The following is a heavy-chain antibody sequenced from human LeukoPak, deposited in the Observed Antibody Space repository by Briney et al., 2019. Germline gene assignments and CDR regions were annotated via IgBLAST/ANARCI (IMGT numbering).Heavy chain of an antibody. CDR3: AGGSGTYHDY. J-gene: IGHJ4*02. CDR2: TYYRSKWYT. Sequence: SQALSLTSAISGDSVSSNTAAWNWITQSPSRGLEWLGRTYYRSKWYTDYAVSVKSRITINPDTSKNQSSLQLDSVTPEDTAVYYCAGGSGTYHDYWGQGTLVTVSS. D-gene: IGHD3-10*01. V-gene: IGHV6-1*01. CDR1: GDSVSSNTAA.